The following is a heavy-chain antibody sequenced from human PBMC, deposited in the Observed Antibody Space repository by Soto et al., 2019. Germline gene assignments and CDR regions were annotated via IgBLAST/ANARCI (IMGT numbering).Heavy chain of an antibody. CDR3: AKEGPGYFDY. CDR2: ISYDGSNK. V-gene: IGHV3-30*18. Sequence: GGSLRLSCAASGFTFSSYGMHWVRQAPGKGLEWVAVISYDGSNKYYADSVKGRFTISRDNSKNTLYLQMNSLRAEDTAVYYSAKEGPGYFDYWGQGTLVTVSS. CDR1: GFTFSSYG. J-gene: IGHJ4*02.